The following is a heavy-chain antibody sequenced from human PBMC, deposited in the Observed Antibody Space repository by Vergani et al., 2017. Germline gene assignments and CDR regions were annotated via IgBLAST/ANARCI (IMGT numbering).Heavy chain of an antibody. J-gene: IGHJ3*02. D-gene: IGHD5-24*01. CDR2: ISNSGNTI. Sequence: QVQLVESGGGLVKPGGSLRLSCAASGFSFSDHYMTWIRQAPGKGLEWVSYISNSGNTIEYADSVKGRFSISRDNAKSSLFLQMDSLRAEDTAVYYCARDHRDYNNYPGTFDIWGQGLMVTVSS. V-gene: IGHV3-11*01. CDR1: GFSFSDHY. CDR3: ARDHRDYNNYPGTFDI.